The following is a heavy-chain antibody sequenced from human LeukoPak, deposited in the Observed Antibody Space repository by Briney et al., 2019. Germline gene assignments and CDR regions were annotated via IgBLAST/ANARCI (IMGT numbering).Heavy chain of an antibody. Sequence: SETLSLTCTVSGYSISSGYYWGWIRQPPGKGLEWIGSIYHSGSTYYNPSLKSRVTISVDTSKNQFSLKLSSVTAADTAVYYCAREHSYYDFWSGSSGAFDIWGQGTMVTVSS. CDR1: GYSISSGYY. CDR3: AREHSYYDFWSGSSGAFDI. CDR2: IYHSGST. J-gene: IGHJ3*02. V-gene: IGHV4-38-2*02. D-gene: IGHD3-3*01.